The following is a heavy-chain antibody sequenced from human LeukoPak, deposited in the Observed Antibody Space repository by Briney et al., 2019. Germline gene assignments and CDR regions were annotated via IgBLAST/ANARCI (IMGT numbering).Heavy chain of an antibody. CDR1: GYTFTSYG. J-gene: IGHJ5*02. D-gene: IGHD6-19*01. V-gene: IGHV1-18*01. CDR2: ISAYNGNT. CDR3: ARNLAGIAVASGFDP. Sequence: GASVKVSCKASGYTFTSYGISWVRQAPGQGLEWMGWISAYNGNTNYAQKLQGRVTTTTDTSTSTAYMELRSLRFDDTAVYYCARNLAGIAVASGFDPWGQGTLATVSS.